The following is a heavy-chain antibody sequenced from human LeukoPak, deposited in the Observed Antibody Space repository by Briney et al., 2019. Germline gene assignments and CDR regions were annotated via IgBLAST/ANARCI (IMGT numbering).Heavy chain of an antibody. V-gene: IGHV3-23*01. Sequence: PGGSLRLSCEASGVSFSGYAMSCVRQAPGKGLEWVSAISGSGGSTYYADSVKGRFTISRDNSKNTLYLQMNSLRAEDTAVYYCAKDRNAGLETSPFDYWGQGTLVTVSS. CDR1: GVSFSGYA. CDR2: ISGSGGST. J-gene: IGHJ4*02. D-gene: IGHD3/OR15-3a*01. CDR3: AKDRNAGLETSPFDY.